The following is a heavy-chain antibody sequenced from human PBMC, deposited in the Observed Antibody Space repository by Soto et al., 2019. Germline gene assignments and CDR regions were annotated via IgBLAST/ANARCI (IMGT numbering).Heavy chain of an antibody. J-gene: IGHJ3*02. CDR1: GFTFSSYA. V-gene: IGHV3-23*01. Sequence: EVQLLESGGGLVQPGGSLRLSCAASGFTFSSYAMSWVRQAPGKGLEWVSAISGSGGSTYYADSVKGRFTISRDNSKNTLYLQMNSLRAEDTAVYYCAREIAVAGNRGGAFDIWGQGTMVTVSS. D-gene: IGHD6-19*01. CDR3: AREIAVAGNRGGAFDI. CDR2: ISGSGGST.